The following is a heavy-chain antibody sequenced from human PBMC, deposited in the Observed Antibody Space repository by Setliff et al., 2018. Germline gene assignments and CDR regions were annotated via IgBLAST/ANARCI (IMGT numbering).Heavy chain of an antibody. Sequence: PGGSLRLSCAASGFTFSTHNMNWVRQAPGKGLEWVAFISFGSNKYYADSVRGRFTISRDISKNTLYLQMNSLRPEDTAVYYCARGGDYCGGECYIPPPDSYWGQGTLVTVSS. CDR3: ARGGDYCGGECYIPPPDSY. CDR1: GFTFSTHN. D-gene: IGHD2-21*01. J-gene: IGHJ4*02. CDR2: ISFGSNK. V-gene: IGHV3-21*01.